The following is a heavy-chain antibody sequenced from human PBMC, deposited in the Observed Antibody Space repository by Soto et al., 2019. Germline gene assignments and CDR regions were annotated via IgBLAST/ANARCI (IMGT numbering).Heavy chain of an antibody. J-gene: IGHJ4*02. CDR3: ARGGYYGSGSYYFDY. Sequence: ASETLSLTCTVSGGSISSGDYYWSWIRQPPGKGLEWIGYIYYSGSTYYNPSLKSRVTISVDTSKNQFSLKLSSVTAADTAVYYCARGGYYGSGSYYFDYWGQGTLVTVS. CDR2: IYYSGST. V-gene: IGHV4-30-4*01. CDR1: GGSISSGDYY. D-gene: IGHD3-10*01.